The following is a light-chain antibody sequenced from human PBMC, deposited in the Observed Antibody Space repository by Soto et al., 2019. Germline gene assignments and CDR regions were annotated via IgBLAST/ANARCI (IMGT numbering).Light chain of an antibody. CDR3: SSFAGSNNLV. Sequence: SVLTQPPSASGSPGQSVTISCTGTSSDVGGYNYVSWYQQHPGKAPKLMIYEVSKRPSGVPDRFSGSKSGNTASLTVSGLQAEEEADYYCSSFAGSNNLVFGGGNKVTVL. CDR1: SSDVGGYNY. J-gene: IGLJ2*01. V-gene: IGLV2-8*01. CDR2: EVS.